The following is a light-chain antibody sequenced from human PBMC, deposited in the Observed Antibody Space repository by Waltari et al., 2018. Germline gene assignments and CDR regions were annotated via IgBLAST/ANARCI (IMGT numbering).Light chain of an antibody. Sequence: DIQITQSPSSLSASVGHRATITCQARQDISNYLNWYQQKPGKALELLIYDASNLETGVPSRFSGSGSGTDFTFTISSLQPEDIATYYCQQYDNLPLTFGGGTKVEIK. CDR3: QQYDNLPLT. J-gene: IGKJ4*01. V-gene: IGKV1-33*01. CDR2: DAS. CDR1: QDISNY.